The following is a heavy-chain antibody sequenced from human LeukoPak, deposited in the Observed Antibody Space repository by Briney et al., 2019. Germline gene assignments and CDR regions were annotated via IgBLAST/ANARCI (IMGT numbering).Heavy chain of an antibody. CDR1: GFTFSSYG. D-gene: IGHD3-10*01. V-gene: IGHV3-33*01. Sequence: GGSLRLSCAASGFTFSSYGMHWVRQAPGKGLEWVAVIWYDGSNKYYADSVKGRFTISRDNSKNTLYLQMNSLRAEDTAVYYCARSPRGTHYFDYWGQGTPVTVSS. CDR2: IWYDGSNK. J-gene: IGHJ4*02. CDR3: ARSPRGTHYFDY.